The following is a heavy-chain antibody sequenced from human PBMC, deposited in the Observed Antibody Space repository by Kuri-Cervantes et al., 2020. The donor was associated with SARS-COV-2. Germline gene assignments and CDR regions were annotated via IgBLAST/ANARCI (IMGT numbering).Heavy chain of an antibody. D-gene: IGHD3-22*01. CDR3: ASNLSGYPEYDY. J-gene: IGHJ4*02. CDR1: GFTFSSYA. Sequence: SCAASGFTFSSYAMHWVRQAPGKGLEWVAVISYDGSNKYYADSVKGRFTISRDNSKNTLYLQMNSLRAEDTAVYYCASNLSGYPEYDYWGQGTLVTVSS. CDR2: ISYDGSNK. V-gene: IGHV3-30-3*01.